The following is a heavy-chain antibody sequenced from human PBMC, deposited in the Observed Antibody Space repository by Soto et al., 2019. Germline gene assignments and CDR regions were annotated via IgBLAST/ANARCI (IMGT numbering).Heavy chain of an antibody. J-gene: IGHJ4*02. CDR3: ARGSGDYIWGSYRSTPHFDY. V-gene: IGHV4-34*01. CDR1: GGSFSGYY. D-gene: IGHD3-16*02. CDR2: INHSGST. Sequence: PSETLSLTCAVYGGSFSGYYWSWTRQPPGKGLEWIGEINHSGSTNYNPSLKSRVTISVDTSKNQFSLKLSSVTAADTAVYYCARGSGDYIWGSYRSTPHFDYWGQGTLVTVSS.